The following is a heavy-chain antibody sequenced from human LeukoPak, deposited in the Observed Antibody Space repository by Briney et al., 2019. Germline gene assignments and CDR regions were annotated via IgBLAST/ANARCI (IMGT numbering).Heavy chain of an antibody. D-gene: IGHD4-17*01. CDR1: GFTFDDYG. Sequence: GGSLRLSCAASGFTFDDYGMSWVRQAPGKGLEWVSGINWNGGSTGYADSVKGRFTISRDNAKNSLYLQMTSLRADDTAIYSCAKGDYGYYYYMDVWGKGTTVTVSS. V-gene: IGHV3-20*04. J-gene: IGHJ6*03. CDR3: AKGDYGYYYYMDV. CDR2: INWNGGST.